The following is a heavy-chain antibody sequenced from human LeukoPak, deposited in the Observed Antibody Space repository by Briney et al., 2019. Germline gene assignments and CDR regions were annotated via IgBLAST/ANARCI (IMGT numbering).Heavy chain of an antibody. D-gene: IGHD1-1*01. CDR1: GGSISSSSYY. V-gene: IGHV4-39*07. J-gene: IGHJ4*02. CDR2: IYISGST. CDR3: ARDRGTWNDDGFDY. Sequence: SETLSLTCTVSGGSISSSSYYWGWIRQPPGKGLEWIGRIYISGSTNYNPSLKSRVTMSVDTSKNQFSLKLSSVTAADTAVYYCARDRGTWNDDGFDYWGQGTLVTVSS.